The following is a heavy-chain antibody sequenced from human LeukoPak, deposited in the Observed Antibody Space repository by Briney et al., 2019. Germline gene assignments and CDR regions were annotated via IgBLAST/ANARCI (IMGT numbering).Heavy chain of an antibody. CDR1: GFTFSGSA. D-gene: IGHD3-9*01. J-gene: IGHJ3*02. V-gene: IGHV3-73*01. Sequence: PGGSLRLSCAASGFTFSGSAMHWVRQASGRGLEWVGHIRTKGNNYATAYAESVKGRFTISRDDSKNTAYLQMNSLKTEVTAVYYCTRGDWDAFDIWGQGTMVTVSS. CDR2: IRTKGNNYAT. CDR3: TRGDWDAFDI.